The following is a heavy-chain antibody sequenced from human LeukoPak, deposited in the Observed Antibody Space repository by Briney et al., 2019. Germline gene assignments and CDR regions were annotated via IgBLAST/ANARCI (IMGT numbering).Heavy chain of an antibody. CDR1: GGSISSYY. Sequence: SETLSLTCTVSGGSISSYYWSWIRQPPGKGLEWIGYIYYSGSTNCNPSLKSRVTISVDTSNNQFSLKLSSVTAADTAVYYCARDHCSGGSCYHNWFDPWGQGTLVTVSS. CDR3: ARDHCSGGSCYHNWFDP. V-gene: IGHV4-59*01. CDR2: IYYSGST. J-gene: IGHJ5*02. D-gene: IGHD2-15*01.